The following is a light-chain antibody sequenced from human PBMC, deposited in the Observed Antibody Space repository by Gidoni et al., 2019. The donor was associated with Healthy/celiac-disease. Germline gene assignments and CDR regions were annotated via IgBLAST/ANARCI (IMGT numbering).Light chain of an antibody. V-gene: IGKV3-11*01. CDR1: QSVSSY. CDR2: DAS. CDR3: QQRET. Sequence: EIVLTQSTATLSLSPGERATLSCRASQSVSSYLAWYQQKPGQAPRLLIYDASNRATGIPARFSGSGSGTDFTLTISSREPEDFAVYYCQQRETFGQGTKVEIK. J-gene: IGKJ1*01.